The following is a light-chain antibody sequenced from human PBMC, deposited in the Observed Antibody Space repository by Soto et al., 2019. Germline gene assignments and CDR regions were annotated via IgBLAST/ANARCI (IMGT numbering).Light chain of an antibody. CDR1: SSDVGGYNY. J-gene: IGLJ1*01. CDR3: CSYGGSFYV. CDR2: DVN. Sequence: LTQPHSVSGSPGQSVAISCSGTSSDVGGYNYVSWYQQHPGKAPKLIIFDVNKRPSGVPDRFSGSKSGSTASLTISGLQAEDEADYYCCSYGGSFYVVGTGTKVTVL. V-gene: IGLV2-11*01.